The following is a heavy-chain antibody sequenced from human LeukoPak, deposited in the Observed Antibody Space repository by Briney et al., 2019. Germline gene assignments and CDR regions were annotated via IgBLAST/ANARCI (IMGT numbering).Heavy chain of an antibody. D-gene: IGHD6-19*01. CDR2: INPDGSDK. J-gene: IGHJ4*02. V-gene: IGHV3-7*01. CDR1: GFIFRDYW. Sequence: GGSLRLSCAGSGFIFRDYWLTWVRQAPGKGLEWVANINPDGSDKNYVDSLKGRFTIFRDNAKNLLFLQMNSLRVEDTAVYYCAGPPQAGPFDYWGQATLVTVSS. CDR3: AGPPQAGPFDY.